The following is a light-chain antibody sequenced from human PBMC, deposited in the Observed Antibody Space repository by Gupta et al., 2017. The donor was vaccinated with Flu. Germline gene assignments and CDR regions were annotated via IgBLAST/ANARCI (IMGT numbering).Light chain of an antibody. CDR2: GAS. V-gene: IGKV3-20*01. CDR1: QSVSSSY. J-gene: IGKJ2*01. CDR3: QQYGSSPRT. Sequence: EIVLTQSLGPLSLSTRERATLSCRASQSVSSSYLAWYQQKPGQAPRLLIYGASSRATGIPDRFSGSGSGTDFTLTISRLEPEDFAVYYCQQYGSSPRTFGQGTKLEIK.